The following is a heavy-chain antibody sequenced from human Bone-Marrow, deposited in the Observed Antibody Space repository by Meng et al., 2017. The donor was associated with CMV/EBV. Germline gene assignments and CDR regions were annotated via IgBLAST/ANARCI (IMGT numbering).Heavy chain of an antibody. D-gene: IGHD1-26*01. CDR2: ISYDGSNK. J-gene: IGHJ4*02. V-gene: IGHV3-30-3*01. Sequence: GGSLRLSCAASGFTFSSYAMHWVRQAPGKGLEWVAVISYDGSNKYYADSVKGRFTISRDNSKNTLYLQMNSLRAEDTAVYYCARDYSGSYIEGVYWGQGKLVTVSS. CDR1: GFTFSSYA. CDR3: ARDYSGSYIEGVY.